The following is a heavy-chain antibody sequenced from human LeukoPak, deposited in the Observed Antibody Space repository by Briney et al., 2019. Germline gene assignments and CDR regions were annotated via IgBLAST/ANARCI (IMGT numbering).Heavy chain of an antibody. CDR2: ISSSSSYI. V-gene: IGHV3-21*01. J-gene: IGHJ4*02. CDR1: GFTFSSYS. CDR3: ARDGESSSWYNYFDY. D-gene: IGHD6-13*01. Sequence: PGGSLRLSCEASGFTFSSYSVNWVRQAPGKGLEWVSSISSSSSYIYYADSVKGRFTISRDNAKNSLYLQMNSLRAEDTAVYYCARDGESSSWYNYFDYWGQGTLVTVSS.